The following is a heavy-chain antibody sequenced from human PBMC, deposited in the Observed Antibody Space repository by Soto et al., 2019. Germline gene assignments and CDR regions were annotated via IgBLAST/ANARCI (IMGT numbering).Heavy chain of an antibody. V-gene: IGHV3-74*01. D-gene: IGHD3-3*01. CDR2: INSDGSST. Sequence: PGGSLRLSCAASGFTFSSYWMHWVRQAPGKGLVWVSRINSDGSSTSYADSVKGRFTISRDNAKNTLYLQMNSLRAEDTAVYYCARDVALRCLEWQAYYYYGMDVWGQGTTVTVSS. CDR3: ARDVALRCLEWQAYYYYGMDV. CDR1: GFTFSSYW. J-gene: IGHJ6*02.